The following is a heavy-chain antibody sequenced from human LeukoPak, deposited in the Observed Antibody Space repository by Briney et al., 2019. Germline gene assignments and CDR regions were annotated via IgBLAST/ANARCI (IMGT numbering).Heavy chain of an antibody. CDR1: GGSISSSNW. D-gene: IGHD2-2*01. CDR2: IYHSGST. CDR3: AKVNWCSASCADA. V-gene: IGHV4-4*02. J-gene: IGHJ4*02. Sequence: SETLSLTCAVSGGSISSSNWWSWVRQPPGKGLEWIGEIYHSGSTNYNPSLKSRVTISVDKSKNQFSLKLSSVTAADTAVYYCAKVNWCSASCADAWGQGTLVTVSS.